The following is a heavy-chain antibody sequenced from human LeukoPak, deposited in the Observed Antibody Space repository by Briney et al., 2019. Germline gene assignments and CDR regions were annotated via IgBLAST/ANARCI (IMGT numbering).Heavy chain of an antibody. CDR1: GCTFSSYG. D-gene: IGHD6-19*01. CDR2: IRYDGSNK. J-gene: IGHJ4*02. CDR3: AKRVKGAVAGYLFDY. Sequence: PGGALRLSCAASGCTFSSYGMHWVRQAPGKGLDGVAFIRYDGSNKYYADSVKGRFTISRDNSKNTLYLQMNSLRAEATAVYYCAKRVKGAVAGYLFDYWGQGTLVTVSS. V-gene: IGHV3-30*02.